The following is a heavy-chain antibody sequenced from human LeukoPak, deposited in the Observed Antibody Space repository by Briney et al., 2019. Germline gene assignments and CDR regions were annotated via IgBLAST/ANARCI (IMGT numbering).Heavy chain of an antibody. Sequence: GGSLRLSCAASGFTSSSYAMSWVRQAPGKGLEWVSAISGSGGSTYYADSVKGRFTISRDNSKNTLYLQMNSLRAEDTAVYYCARDPPSSYYDFWSGYQPNYYYYGMDVWGQGTTVTVSS. D-gene: IGHD3-3*01. V-gene: IGHV3-23*01. CDR2: ISGSGGST. CDR3: ARDPPSSYYDFWSGYQPNYYYYGMDV. CDR1: GFTSSSYA. J-gene: IGHJ6*02.